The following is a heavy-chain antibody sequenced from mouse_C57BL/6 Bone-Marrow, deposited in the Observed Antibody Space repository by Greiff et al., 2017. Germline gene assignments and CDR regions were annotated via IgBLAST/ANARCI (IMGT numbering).Heavy chain of an antibody. J-gene: IGHJ1*03. CDR3: CSSWYFDV. CDR1: GYTFTDYE. V-gene: IGHV1-15*01. Sequence: VKLVESGAELVRPGASVTLYCKASGYTFTDYEMHWVKQTPVHGLELIGAIDPETGGTAYNQKFKGKAILTADKSSSTAYMELRSLTSEYSAVYYSCSSWYFDVWGTGTTVTVSS. D-gene: IGHD1-1*01. CDR2: IDPETGGT.